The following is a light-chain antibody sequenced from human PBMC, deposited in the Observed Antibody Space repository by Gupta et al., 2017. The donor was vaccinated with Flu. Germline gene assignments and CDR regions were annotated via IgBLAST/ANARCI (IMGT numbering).Light chain of an antibody. CDR2: GAS. Sequence: EIVLTQSPGTLSLSPGERATLSCRASQSVNSNYLAWYQQTPGQAPRLLIHGASDRATGTPDRFSGSGSVTDFTLTINRLEPEDFAVYYCQQDGSSPQTFGQGTKLEIK. V-gene: IGKV3-20*01. CDR1: QSVNSNY. CDR3: QQDGSSPQT. J-gene: IGKJ2*01.